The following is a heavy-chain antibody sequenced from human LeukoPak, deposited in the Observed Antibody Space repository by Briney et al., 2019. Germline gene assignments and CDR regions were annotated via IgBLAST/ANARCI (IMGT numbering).Heavy chain of an antibody. D-gene: IGHD6-13*01. J-gene: IGHJ4*02. Sequence: ASVEFSCKASGYTFTRYYMHWGRQAPGQGLEWRGGINPNSGGTNYAQKFQCRGTVTRDPSISTAYMELRRLRSDDTAVYYYAITVYSTTWFDYWGQGTLVTVSS. CDR2: INPNSGGT. CDR3: AITVYSTTWFDY. V-gene: IGHV1-2*02. CDR1: GYTFTRYY.